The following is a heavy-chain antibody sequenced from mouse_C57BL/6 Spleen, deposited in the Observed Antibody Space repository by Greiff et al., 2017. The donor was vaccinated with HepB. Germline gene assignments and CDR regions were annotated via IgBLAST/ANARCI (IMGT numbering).Heavy chain of an antibody. J-gene: IGHJ3*01. CDR1: GFTFSSDT. CDR3: ARPLDSSRPWFAD. V-gene: IGHV5-9*01. CDR2: ISGGGGNN. Sequence: EVMLVESGGGLVKPGGSLKLSCAASGFTFSSDTMSWVRQTPEKRLEWVATISGGGGNNYYPDSVKGRFTISRDNAKNNLYLQMSSLRSEDTALYYCARPLDSSRPWFADWGQGTLVTVSA. D-gene: IGHD3-2*02.